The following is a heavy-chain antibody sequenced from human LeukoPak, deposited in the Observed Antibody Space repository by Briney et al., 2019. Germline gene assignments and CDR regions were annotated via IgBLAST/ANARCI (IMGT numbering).Heavy chain of an antibody. Sequence: WASVKVSCKASGYTFTSYYMHWVRQAPGQGLEWMGIINPSGGSTSYAQKFQGRVTMTRDTSTSTVYMELSSLRSEDTAVYYCARVSPKHYDFWSGQEYYFDYWGQGTLVTVSS. CDR1: GYTFTSYY. V-gene: IGHV1-46*01. CDR2: INPSGGST. J-gene: IGHJ4*02. D-gene: IGHD3-3*01. CDR3: ARVSPKHYDFWSGQEYYFDY.